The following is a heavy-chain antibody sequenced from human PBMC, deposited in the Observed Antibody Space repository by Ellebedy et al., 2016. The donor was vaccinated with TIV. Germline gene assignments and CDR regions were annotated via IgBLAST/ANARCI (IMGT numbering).Heavy chain of an antibody. CDR2: IYPGDSDI. CDR3: ARQATVTT. V-gene: IGHV5-51*01. Sequence: GESLKISCRGSGSSFSTYWIGWVRQMPGKGLEWMGIIYPGDSDIRYSPSFQGQVTISADKSISTAYLQWNSLKASDTAVYYCARQATVTTWGQGTLVTVSS. CDR1: GSSFSTYW. D-gene: IGHD4-17*01. J-gene: IGHJ4*02.